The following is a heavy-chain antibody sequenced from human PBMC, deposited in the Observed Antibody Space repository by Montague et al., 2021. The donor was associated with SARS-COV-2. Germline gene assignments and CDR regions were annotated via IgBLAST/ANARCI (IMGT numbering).Heavy chain of an antibody. V-gene: IGHV3-23*03. CDR2: IYSDGSST. D-gene: IGHD3-3*01. CDR3: TKGGRNFYDLDGFDS. CDR1: GFTFNNYA. J-gene: IGHJ4*02. Sequence: SLRLSCAASGFTFNNYAITWVRQAPGKGLEWVSIIYSDGSSTYYADSVKGRFTISRDNSKNTLYLQINSQRAEDTAVYSCTKGGRNFYDLDGFDSWGQGPSVTVSS.